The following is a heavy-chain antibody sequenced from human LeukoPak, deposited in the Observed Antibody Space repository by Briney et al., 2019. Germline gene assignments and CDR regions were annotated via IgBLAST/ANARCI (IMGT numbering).Heavy chain of an antibody. CDR1: GGSISSYC. D-gene: IGHD3-16*01. CDR2: IYYSGGT. Sequence: PSGTLSLSCTVSGGSISSYCWSWIRQPPGKGLEWVGYIYYSGGTNYNPSLKSRVTISVDTSKNQFSLKLSSVTAADTAGYYCAGGGYYYYYYMDVWGKGTTVTVSS. J-gene: IGHJ6*03. CDR3: AGGGYYYYYYMDV. V-gene: IGHV4-59*08.